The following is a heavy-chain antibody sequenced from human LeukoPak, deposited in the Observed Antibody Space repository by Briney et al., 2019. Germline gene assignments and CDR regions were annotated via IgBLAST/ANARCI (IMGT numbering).Heavy chain of an antibody. CDR2: INLDGTDI. V-gene: IGHV3-21*01. J-gene: IGHJ3*02. Sequence: GGSLRLSFAASGFSFSTHRMNSVRRARGKGVEGISSINLDGTDIHYGESVKGRFTISRDNAKNSLYLQMHTLRAEDTAVYYCAGDGVGALPGDAFDIWSQGTLVTVSS. D-gene: IGHD6-6*01. CDR3: AGDGVGALPGDAFDI. CDR1: GFSFSTHR.